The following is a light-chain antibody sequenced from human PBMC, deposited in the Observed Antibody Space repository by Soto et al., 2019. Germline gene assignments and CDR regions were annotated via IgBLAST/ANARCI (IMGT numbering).Light chain of an antibody. CDR1: QTISSN. CDR3: QHYNNWVGT. V-gene: IGKV3-15*01. Sequence: EVVMTQSPATLSVSPGERATLSCRANQTISSNLAWYQQKPGQAPRLLIYGASTRATGIPARFSGSGSGTEFNLNISSLQSEDFTVYYCQHYNNWVGTFGGGTKVEIK. J-gene: IGKJ4*01. CDR2: GAS.